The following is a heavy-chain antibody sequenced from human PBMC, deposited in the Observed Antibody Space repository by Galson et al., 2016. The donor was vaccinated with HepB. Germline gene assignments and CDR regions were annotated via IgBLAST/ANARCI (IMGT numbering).Heavy chain of an antibody. CDR1: GFKFADYG. CDR3: SRADYIGGSDPPDFDT. V-gene: IGHV3-49*03. Sequence: SLRLSCAASGFKFADYGVSWFRQAPGKGLEWVGFITSKVYGGTIEYAASVKGRFTISRDDSKSIAYLQMTTLKSEDTAVYYCSRADYIGGSDPPDFDTWGQGTLVTVSS. J-gene: IGHJ4*02. CDR2: ITSKVYGGTI. D-gene: IGHD3-16*02.